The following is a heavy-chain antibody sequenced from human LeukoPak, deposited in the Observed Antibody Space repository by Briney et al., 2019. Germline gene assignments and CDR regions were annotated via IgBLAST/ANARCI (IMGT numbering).Heavy chain of an antibody. Sequence: ASVKVSCKASGYTFTGYYMHWVRQAPGQGLEWMGWINPNSGGTNYAQKFQGRVTMTRDTSTSTVYMELSSLRSEDTAVYYCARARWELLREGMAFDIWGQGTMVTVSS. J-gene: IGHJ3*02. CDR3: ARARWELLREGMAFDI. CDR1: GYTFTGYY. CDR2: INPNSGGT. V-gene: IGHV1-2*02. D-gene: IGHD1-26*01.